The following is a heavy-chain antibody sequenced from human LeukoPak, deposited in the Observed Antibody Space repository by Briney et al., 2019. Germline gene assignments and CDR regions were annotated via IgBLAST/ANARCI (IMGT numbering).Heavy chain of an antibody. CDR2: ISSSYI. Sequence: GGSLRLSCAASGFTFSSYSMNWVRQAPGKGLEWVSSISSSYIYYADSVKGRFTISRDNAKNSLYLQMNSLRAEDTAVYYCTRDQDIVVVPAADYFDYWGQGTLVTVSS. V-gene: IGHV3-21*01. J-gene: IGHJ4*02. CDR3: TRDQDIVVVPAADYFDY. CDR1: GFTFSSYS. D-gene: IGHD2-2*01.